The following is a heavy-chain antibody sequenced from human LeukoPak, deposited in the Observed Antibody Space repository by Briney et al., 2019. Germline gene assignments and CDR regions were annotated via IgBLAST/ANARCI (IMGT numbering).Heavy chain of an antibody. J-gene: IGHJ4*02. V-gene: IGHV4-59*08. CDR3: ARHGNYRNSPFDY. CDR1: GGSTSSYY. Sequence: SETLSLTCTVSGGSTSSYYWSWIRQPPGKGLEWIGYIYYSGSTNYNPSLKSRVTISVDTSKNQFSLKLSSVTAADTAVYYCARHGNYRNSPFDYWGQGTLVTVSS. CDR2: IYYSGST. D-gene: IGHD4-11*01.